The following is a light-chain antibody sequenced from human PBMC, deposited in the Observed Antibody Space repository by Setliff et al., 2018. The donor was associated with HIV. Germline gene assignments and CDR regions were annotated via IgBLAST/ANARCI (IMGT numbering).Light chain of an antibody. CDR3: CSYAGTTTLV. CDR2: EGT. J-gene: IGLJ1*01. V-gene: IGLV2-23*01. CDR1: SSDVGSYNL. Sequence: QSVLTQPASVSGSPGQSITISCTGTSSDVGSYNLVSWYQQHPGNAPILMIYEGTKRPSGVSNRISGSKSGNTASLTISGLQAADEADYYCCSYAGTTTLVFGTGTKVTVL.